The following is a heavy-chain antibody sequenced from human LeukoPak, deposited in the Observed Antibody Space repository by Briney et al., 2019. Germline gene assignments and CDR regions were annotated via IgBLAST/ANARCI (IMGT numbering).Heavy chain of an antibody. J-gene: IGHJ6*02. V-gene: IGHV1-69*13. D-gene: IGHD3-3*01. CDR1: GGTFSSYA. CDR2: IIPIFGTA. Sequence: PVKVSCKASGGTFSSYAISWVRQAPGQGLEWMGGIIPIFGTANYAQKFQGRVTITADESTSTAYMELSSLRSEDTAVYYCARVSRVTIFGVVPSPHSGMDVWGQGTTVTVSS. CDR3: ARVSRVTIFGVVPSPHSGMDV.